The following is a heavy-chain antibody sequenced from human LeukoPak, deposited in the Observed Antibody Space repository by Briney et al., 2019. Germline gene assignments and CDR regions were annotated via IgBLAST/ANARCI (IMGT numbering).Heavy chain of an antibody. Sequence: GGSLRLSCAASGFTFDDYAMHWVRQAPGKGLEWVSGISWNSGSIGYADSVKGRFTISRDNAKNSLYLQMNSLRAEDTAVYYCARDGPHSSGWDYWGQGTLVTVSS. D-gene: IGHD6-19*01. J-gene: IGHJ4*02. V-gene: IGHV3-9*01. CDR1: GFTFDDYA. CDR2: ISWNSGSI. CDR3: ARDGPHSSGWDY.